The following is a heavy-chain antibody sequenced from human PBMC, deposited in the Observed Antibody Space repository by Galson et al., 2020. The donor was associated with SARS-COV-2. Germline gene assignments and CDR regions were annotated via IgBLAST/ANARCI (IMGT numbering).Heavy chain of an antibody. V-gene: IGHV3-53*01. D-gene: IGHD6-6*01. J-gene: IGHJ3*02. CDR2: IYSGGST. CDR3: ASSIAAASPGAFDI. Sequence: GGSLRLSCAASGFTVSSNYMSWVRQAPGKGLEWVSVIYSGGSTYYADSVKGRFTISRDNSKNTLYLQMNSLRAEDTAVYYCASSIAAASPGAFDIWGQGTMVTVSS. CDR1: GFTVSSNY.